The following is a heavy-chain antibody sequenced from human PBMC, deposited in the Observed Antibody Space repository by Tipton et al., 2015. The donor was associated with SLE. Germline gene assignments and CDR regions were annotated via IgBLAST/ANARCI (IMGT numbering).Heavy chain of an antibody. V-gene: IGHV3-30*03. CDR1: GFIFRSYV. J-gene: IGHJ4*01. D-gene: IGHD6-19*01. CDR3: ARDSGWLVDC. Sequence: SLRLSCAASGFIFRSYVMNWVRQAPGKGLEWVALISYDGSNEYYADSVKGRFTISRENSKNMLFLQMNSLRAEDTAVYYCARDSGWLVDCWGHGTLVTVSS. CDR2: ISYDGSNE.